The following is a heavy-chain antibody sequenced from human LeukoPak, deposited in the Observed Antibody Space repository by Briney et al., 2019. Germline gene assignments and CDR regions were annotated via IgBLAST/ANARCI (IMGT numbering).Heavy chain of an antibody. CDR2: IIPIFGTA. V-gene: IGHV1-69*13. CDR1: GGTFSSYA. D-gene: IGHD6-19*01. J-gene: IGHJ4*02. Sequence: SVKVSCKASGGTFSSYAISWVRQAPGQGLEWMGGIIPIFGTANYAQKFQGRVTITADESTSTAYMELSSLRSEDTAVYYCAIMEYSSGWYPGGDYWGQGTLVTVSS. CDR3: AIMEYSSGWYPGGDY.